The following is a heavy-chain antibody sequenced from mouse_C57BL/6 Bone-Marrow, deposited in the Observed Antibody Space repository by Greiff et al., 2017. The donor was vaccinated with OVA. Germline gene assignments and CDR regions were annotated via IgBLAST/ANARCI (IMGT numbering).Heavy chain of an antibody. Sequence: VQRVESGPGLVQPSQSLSITCTVSGFSLTSYGVHWVRQSPGKGLEWLGVIWSGGSTDYNAAFISRLSISKDNSKSQVFFKMNSLQADDTAIYYCAREYYYGSSSFAYWGQGTLVTVSA. CDR1: GFSLTSYG. CDR3: AREYYYGSSSFAY. V-gene: IGHV2-2*01. D-gene: IGHD1-1*01. CDR2: IWSGGST. J-gene: IGHJ3*01.